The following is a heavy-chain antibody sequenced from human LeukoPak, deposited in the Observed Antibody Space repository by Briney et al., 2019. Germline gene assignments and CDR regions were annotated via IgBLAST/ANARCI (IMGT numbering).Heavy chain of an antibody. CDR3: ARDLIGSLYYPFDP. D-gene: IGHD3-10*01. CDR2: IYYSGRT. J-gene: IGHJ5*02. CDR1: GGSIRSSSYY. V-gene: IGHV4-39*07. Sequence: SETLSLTCTVSGGSIRSSSYYWGWIRQPPGKGLEWIGSIYYSGRTYYNPSLESRVTISVDTSKNRFSLKLSSVTAADTAVYYCARDLIGSLYYPFDPWGQGTLVTVSS.